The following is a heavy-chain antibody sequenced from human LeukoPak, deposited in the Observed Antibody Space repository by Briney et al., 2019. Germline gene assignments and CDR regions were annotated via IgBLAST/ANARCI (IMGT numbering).Heavy chain of an antibody. CDR3: ARGMAAVSLYYYYMDV. V-gene: IGHV4-31*03. CDR2: IYYSGST. J-gene: IGHJ6*03. Sequence: PSQTLSLTCTVSGGSISSGGYYWSWIRRHPGKGLEWIGYIYYSGSTYYNPSLKSRVTISVDTSKNQFSLKLGSVTAADTAVYYCARGMAAVSLYYYYMDVWGKGTTVTVSS. CDR1: GGSISSGGYY. D-gene: IGHD6-13*01.